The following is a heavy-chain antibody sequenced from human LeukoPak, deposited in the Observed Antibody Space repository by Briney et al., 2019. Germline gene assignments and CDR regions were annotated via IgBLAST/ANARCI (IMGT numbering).Heavy chain of an antibody. Sequence: PGGSLRLSCVASGFTFSSYAMHWVRQAPGKGLESVSAISSNGGSTYYADSVKGRFTISRDNSKSTPYLQMGSLRAEDMAVYYCARDSYGSGSYQTYYMDVWGKGTTVTVSS. CDR3: ARDSYGSGSYQTYYMDV. CDR1: GFTFSSYA. D-gene: IGHD3-10*01. CDR2: ISSNGGST. V-gene: IGHV3-64*02. J-gene: IGHJ6*03.